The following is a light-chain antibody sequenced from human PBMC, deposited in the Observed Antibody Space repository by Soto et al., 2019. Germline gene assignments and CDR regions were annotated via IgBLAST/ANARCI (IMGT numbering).Light chain of an antibody. Sequence: QSALTQPASVSGSPGQSVTISCTGTSSDVGGYTYVSWYQQHPGKAPKLMIYNVTNWPSGVSNRFSGSKSGYTASLTISGLQAEDEADYYCSSYTSSSTLIFGGGTKLTVL. CDR3: SSYTSSSTLI. J-gene: IGLJ2*01. CDR2: NVT. V-gene: IGLV2-14*01. CDR1: SSDVGGYTY.